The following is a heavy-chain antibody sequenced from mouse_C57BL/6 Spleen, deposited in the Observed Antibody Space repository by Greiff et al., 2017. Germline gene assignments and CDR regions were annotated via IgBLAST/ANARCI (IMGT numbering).Heavy chain of an antibody. CDR3: ASDTTVGYY. CDR2: ISYDGSN. Sequence: EVKLQESGPGLVKPSQSLSLTCSVTGYSITSGYYWNWIRQFPGNKLEWMGYISYDGSNNYNPSLKNRISITRDTSKNQFFLKLNSVTTEDTATYYCASDTTVGYYWGQGTTLTVSS. D-gene: IGHD1-1*01. J-gene: IGHJ2*01. V-gene: IGHV3-6*01. CDR1: GYSITSGYY.